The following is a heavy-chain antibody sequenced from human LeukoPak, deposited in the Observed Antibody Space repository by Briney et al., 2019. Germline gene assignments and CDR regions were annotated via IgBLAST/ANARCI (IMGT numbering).Heavy chain of an antibody. CDR1: GFTFDDYA. D-gene: IGHD4-17*01. V-gene: IGHV3-9*01. J-gene: IGHJ4*02. CDR3: AKAWGTDYGDYIFGY. CDR2: ISWNSGSI. Sequence: GGSLRLSCAASGFTFDDYAMHWVRQAPGKGLEWVSGISWNSGSIGYADSVKGRLTISRDNAKNSLYLQMNSLRAEDTALYYCAKAWGTDYGDYIFGYWGQGTLVTVSS.